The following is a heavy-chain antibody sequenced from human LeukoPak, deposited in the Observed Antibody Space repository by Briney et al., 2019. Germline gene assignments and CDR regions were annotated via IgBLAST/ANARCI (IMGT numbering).Heavy chain of an antibody. D-gene: IGHD3-16*01. V-gene: IGHV3-73*01. CDR1: GFTFSGSA. Sequence: PGGSLRLSCAASGFTFSGSAMHWVRQASGRGLEWVGRIRSKPNNYATAYAASVKGRFTISRDDSKNTAYLQMNSLRAEDTAVYYCAKDGGRGLTLNYWGQGTLATVSS. J-gene: IGHJ4*02. CDR3: AKDGGRGLTLNY. CDR2: IRSKPNNYAT.